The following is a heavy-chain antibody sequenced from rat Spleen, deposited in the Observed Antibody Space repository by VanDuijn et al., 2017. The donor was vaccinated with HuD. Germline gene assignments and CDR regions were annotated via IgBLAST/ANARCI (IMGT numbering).Heavy chain of an antibody. D-gene: IGHD1-11*01. CDR3: TRGGGYVMDA. CDR1: GFSLTDYS. J-gene: IGHJ4*01. Sequence: QVQLKESGPGLVQPSQTLSLTCTVSGFSLTDYSVLWIRQPPGKGLEWIGAMWSGGNTDYNSALKSRLSISRDTSKSQVFLKMNSLQTEDTAIYYCTRGGGYVMDAWGQGASVTVSS. V-gene: IGHV2-19*01. CDR2: MWSGGNT.